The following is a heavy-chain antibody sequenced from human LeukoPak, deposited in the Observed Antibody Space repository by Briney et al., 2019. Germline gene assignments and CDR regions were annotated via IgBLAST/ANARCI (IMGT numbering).Heavy chain of an antibody. J-gene: IGHJ3*02. CDR3: ARENYDCSGYSYPGDAFDI. CDR2: IYSGGST. CDR1: GFTVSSNY. V-gene: IGHV3-66*01. Sequence: GGSLRLSCAASGFTVSSNYMSWVRQAPGKGLEWVSVIYSGGSTYYADSVKGRFTISRDNSKNTLYLQMNSLRAEDTAVYYCARENYDCSGYSYPGDAFDIWGQGTLVTVSS. D-gene: IGHD3-22*01.